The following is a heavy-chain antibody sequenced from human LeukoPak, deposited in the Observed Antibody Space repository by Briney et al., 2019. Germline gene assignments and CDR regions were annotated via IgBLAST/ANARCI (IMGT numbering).Heavy chain of an antibody. J-gene: IGHJ3*02. CDR3: ARLEVDGDYEGDAFDI. V-gene: IGHV5-51*01. Sequence: GESLKISCKGSGYSFTSYWIGWVRQMPGKGLEWMGIIYPGDSDTRYSPSFQGQVTISADKSISTAYLQWSSLKASDTAMYYCARLEVDGDYEGDAFDIWGQGTMVTVSS. D-gene: IGHD4-17*01. CDR1: GYSFTSYW. CDR2: IYPGDSDT.